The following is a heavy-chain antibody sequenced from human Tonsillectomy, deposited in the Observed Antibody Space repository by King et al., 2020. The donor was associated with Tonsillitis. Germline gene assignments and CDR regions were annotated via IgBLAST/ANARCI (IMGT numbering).Heavy chain of an antibody. J-gene: IGHJ5*02. V-gene: IGHV3-23*04. CDR1: GITFSSYA. CDR3: ANGGYSSTYNWFAP. D-gene: IGHD6-13*01. CDR2: ISGSGGST. Sequence: VQLVESGGGLVQPGGSLRLSCAASGITFSSYAMSWVRQAPGKGLEWVSAISGSGGSTYYANSVKGRFTISRDNSKNTLYLQMNSLRAEDTAVYYCANGGYSSTYNWFAPWGQGTLLTVSS.